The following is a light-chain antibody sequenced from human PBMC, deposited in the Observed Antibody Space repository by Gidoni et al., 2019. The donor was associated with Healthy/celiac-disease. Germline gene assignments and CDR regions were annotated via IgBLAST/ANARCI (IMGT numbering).Light chain of an antibody. J-gene: IGKJ1*01. V-gene: IGKV3-11*01. CDR1: QSVSSY. CDR2: DAS. Sequence: EIVLTQPPATLSLSPGERATLSRRASQSVSSYLAWYHQKPGQAPRLLIYDASKRATGIPTRFSGSGSGTDFTLTISILEPEDFAVYYCQQRSNWVTFGQGTKVEIK. CDR3: QQRSNWVT.